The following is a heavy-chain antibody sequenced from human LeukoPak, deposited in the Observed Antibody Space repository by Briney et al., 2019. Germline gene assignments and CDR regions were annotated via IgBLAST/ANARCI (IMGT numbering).Heavy chain of an antibody. CDR3: ARYFAVPDGGGFDY. CDR1: GYTFSGHY. CDR2: INPITGDT. Sequence: GASVKVSCKASGYTFSGHYMHWVRQAPGQGFEWLGWINPITGDTKYAQKFQGSVTMTRDTSISTVYMELSGLTSDDTAIYYCARYFAVPDGGGFDYWGQGTLVTVSS. J-gene: IGHJ4*02. D-gene: IGHD3-3*01. V-gene: IGHV1-2*02.